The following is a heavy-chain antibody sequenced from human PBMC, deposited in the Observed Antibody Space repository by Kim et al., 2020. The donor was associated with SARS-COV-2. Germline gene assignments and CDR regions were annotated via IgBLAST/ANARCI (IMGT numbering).Heavy chain of an antibody. J-gene: IGHJ4*02. D-gene: IGHD2-15*01. V-gene: IGHV3-21*01. CDR3: ARDQGYCSGGSCYGLDY. CDR1: GFTFSSYS. Sequence: GGSLRLSCAASGFTFSSYSMNWVRQAPGKGLEWFSSISSSSSYIYYADSVKGRFTISRDNAKNSLYLQMNSLRAEDTAVYYCARDQGYCSGGSCYGLDYWGQGTLVTVSS. CDR2: ISSSSSYI.